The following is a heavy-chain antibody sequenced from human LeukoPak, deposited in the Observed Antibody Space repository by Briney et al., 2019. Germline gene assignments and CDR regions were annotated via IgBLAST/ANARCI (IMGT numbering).Heavy chain of an antibody. Sequence: GGSLRLSCAASGFTFSSYWMSWVRQAPGKGLEWVANIKQDGSEKYYVDSVKGRFTISRDNAKNSLYLQMNRLRAEDTAVYYCARGSSGSYLGGFDYWGQGTLVTVSS. CDR3: ARGSSGSYLGGFDY. CDR1: GFTFSSYW. D-gene: IGHD1-26*01. V-gene: IGHV3-7*01. CDR2: IKQDGSEK. J-gene: IGHJ4*02.